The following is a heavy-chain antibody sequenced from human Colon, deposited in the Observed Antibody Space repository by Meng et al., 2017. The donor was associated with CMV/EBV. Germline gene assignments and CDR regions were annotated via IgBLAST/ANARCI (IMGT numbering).Heavy chain of an antibody. J-gene: IGHJ6*02. V-gene: IGHV1-8*01. CDR3: ARDKYQLLLGEYGTDV. CDR2: MNPNSGNT. CDR1: GYTFTSYD. Sequence: ASVKVSCKASGYTFTSYDINWVRQATGQGLEWMGWMNPNSGNTGYAQKFQGRVTMTRNTSISTAYMELSSLRAEDTAVYYCARDKYQLLLGEYGTDVWGQGTTVTVSS. D-gene: IGHD2-2*01.